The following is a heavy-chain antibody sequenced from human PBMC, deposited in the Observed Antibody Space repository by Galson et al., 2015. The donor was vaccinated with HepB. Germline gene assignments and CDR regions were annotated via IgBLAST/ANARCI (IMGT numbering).Heavy chain of an antibody. CDR1: GFTFSSFA. D-gene: IGHD6-19*01. V-gene: IGHV3-64*01. CDR3: AKERDSSGCTDY. Sequence: LRLSCAASGFTFSSFAMHWVRQAPGRGLEYVSTISNNGGSTYYANSVKGRFTISRDNSKNTLYLQMGSLRAEDMAVYFCAKERDSSGCTDYWGQGALVTVSS. J-gene: IGHJ4*02. CDR2: ISNNGGST.